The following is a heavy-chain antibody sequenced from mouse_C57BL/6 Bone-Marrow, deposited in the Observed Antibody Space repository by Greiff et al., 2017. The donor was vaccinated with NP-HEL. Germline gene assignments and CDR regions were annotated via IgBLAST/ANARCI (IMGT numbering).Heavy chain of an antibody. CDR2: INPNNGGT. J-gene: IGHJ2*01. V-gene: IGHV1-26*01. CDR1: GYTFTDYY. Sequence: EVQLQQSGPELVKPGASVKISCKASGYTFTDYYMNWVKQSHGKSLEWIGDINPNNGGTSYNQKFKGKATLTVDKSSSTAYMELRSLTSEDSAVYYCARSSIVTRPYFDYWGQGTTLTVSS. CDR3: ARSSIVTRPYFDY. D-gene: IGHD2-5*01.